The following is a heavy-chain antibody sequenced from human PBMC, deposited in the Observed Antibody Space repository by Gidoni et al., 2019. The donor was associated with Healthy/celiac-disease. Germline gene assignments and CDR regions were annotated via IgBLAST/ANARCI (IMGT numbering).Heavy chain of an antibody. Sequence: EVQLVESGGGLVKPGGSLRLSCAASDFTFSNACMSWVRQAPGKGLEWVGRIKSKTDGGTTDYAAPVKGRFTISRDDSKNTLYLQMNSLKTEDTAVYYCTTDRVAVAGYYGMDVWGQGTTVTVSS. V-gene: IGHV3-15*01. J-gene: IGHJ6*02. CDR2: IKSKTDGGTT. CDR1: DFTFSNAC. CDR3: TTDRVAVAGYYGMDV. D-gene: IGHD6-19*01.